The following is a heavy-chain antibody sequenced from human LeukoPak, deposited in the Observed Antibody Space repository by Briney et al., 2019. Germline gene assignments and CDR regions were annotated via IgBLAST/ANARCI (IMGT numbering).Heavy chain of an antibody. J-gene: IGHJ4*02. CDR3: ARHRRSRAPILTGYYCDY. D-gene: IGHD3-9*01. V-gene: IGHV3-74*01. CDR1: GFTSSTSW. CDR2: INSDGGRA. Sequence: PGGSLRLSCAAAGFTSSTSWMHWVRQAPGRGLVWVSQINSDGGRARSADTVKGRLTISRDSAKNTVYLQMKGLRAEDTAVYYCARHRRSRAPILTGYYCDYWGQGTLVTVSS.